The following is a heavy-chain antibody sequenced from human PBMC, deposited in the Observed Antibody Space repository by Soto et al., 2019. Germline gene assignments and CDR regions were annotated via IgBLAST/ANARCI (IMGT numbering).Heavy chain of an antibody. CDR3: TRDPDYGGNPYYYYGMDV. D-gene: IGHD4-17*01. J-gene: IGHJ6*02. V-gene: IGHV3-49*04. Sequence: PGGSLRLSCTASGFTFGDYAMSWVRQAPGKGLEWVGFIRSKAYGGTTEYAASVKGRFTISRDDSKSIAYLQMNSLKTEDTAVYYCTRDPDYGGNPYYYYGMDVWGQGTTVTVSS. CDR2: IRSKAYGGTT. CDR1: GFTFGDYA.